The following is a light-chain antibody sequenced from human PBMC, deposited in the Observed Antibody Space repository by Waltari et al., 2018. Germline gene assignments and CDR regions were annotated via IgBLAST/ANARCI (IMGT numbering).Light chain of an antibody. CDR1: QSINSD. J-gene: IGKJ1*01. Sequence: DVQVTQSPSSLSASVGDRVTITCRASQSINSDLNWYQQQPGKAPKLLIYGASSLQTGVPSRFSGSGSGTEFTLTIDSLQSEDFALYYCQHSYTIPWSFGQGTNVEIK. V-gene: IGKV1-39*01. CDR3: QHSYTIPWS. CDR2: GAS.